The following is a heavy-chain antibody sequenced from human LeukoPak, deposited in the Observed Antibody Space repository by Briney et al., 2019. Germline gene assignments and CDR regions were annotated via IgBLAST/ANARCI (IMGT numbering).Heavy chain of an antibody. V-gene: IGHV4-39*07. J-gene: IGHJ5*02. Sequence: SETLSLTCTVSGGSISSSSYYWGWIRQPPGKGLEWIGEINHSGSTNYNPSLKSRVTISVDTSKNQFSLKLSSVTAADTAVYYCARGITIFGVVIRRNWFDPWGQGTLVTVSS. CDR3: ARGITIFGVVIRRNWFDP. CDR2: INHSGST. D-gene: IGHD3-3*01. CDR1: GGSISSSSYY.